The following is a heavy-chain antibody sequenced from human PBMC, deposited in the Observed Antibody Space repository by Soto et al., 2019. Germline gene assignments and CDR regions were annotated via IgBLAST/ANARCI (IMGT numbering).Heavy chain of an antibody. CDR1: GGPFGNSA. J-gene: IGHJ3*01. CDR3: ARLRRDWGDAFDL. Sequence: QVQLVQSGADVKKPGSSVRVSCKTSGGPFGNSAISWVRQAPAQRIEWIGEIIPVFDKANYAQNFQGRLTITADDSTATVFMQLSSLRSEDTAVYFCARLRRDWGDAFDLWGQGTLVTVSS. V-gene: IGHV1-69*01. D-gene: IGHD3-16*01. CDR2: IIPVFDKA.